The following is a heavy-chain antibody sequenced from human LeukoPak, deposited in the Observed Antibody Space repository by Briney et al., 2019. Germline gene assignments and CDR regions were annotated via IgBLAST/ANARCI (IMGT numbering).Heavy chain of an antibody. CDR3: ASYNYCDSSGQIDY. CDR2: IKQDGSEK. V-gene: IGHV3-7*01. CDR1: GFTFSGYW. D-gene: IGHD3-22*01. J-gene: IGHJ4*02. Sequence: GGSLRLSCAASGFTFSGYWMSWVRQAPGKGLEWVANIKQDGSEKYYVDSVKGRFTISRDNAKNSLYLQMNSLRAEDTAVYYCASYNYCDSSGQIDYWGQGTLVTVSS.